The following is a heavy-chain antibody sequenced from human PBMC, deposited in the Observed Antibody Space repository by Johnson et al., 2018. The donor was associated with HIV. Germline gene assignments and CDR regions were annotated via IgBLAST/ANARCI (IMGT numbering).Heavy chain of an antibody. CDR3: ASDSSGYDERGEKDAFDI. CDR1: GFTFSSYA. V-gene: IGHV3-30-3*01. Sequence: QVQLVESGGGLVQPGRSLKLSCAASGFTFSSYAMHWVRQAPGKGLEWVAVISYDGSNKYYADSVKGRFTISRDNSKNTLYLQMNSLRAEDTAVYYCASDSSGYDERGEKDAFDIWGQGTMVTVSS. J-gene: IGHJ3*02. D-gene: IGHD3-22*01. CDR2: ISYDGSNK.